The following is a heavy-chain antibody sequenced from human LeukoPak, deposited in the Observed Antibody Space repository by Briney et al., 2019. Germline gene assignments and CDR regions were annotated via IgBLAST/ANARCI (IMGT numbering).Heavy chain of an antibody. V-gene: IGHV3-9*01. Sequence: GRSLRLSCAASGFTFDDYAMHWVRQAPGKGLEWGSGISWNSGSIGYADSVKGRFTISRDNAKNSLYLQMNSLRAEDTALYYCAVYGSGNIKSNHPTFDYWGQGTLVTVSS. J-gene: IGHJ4*02. CDR3: AVYGSGNIKSNHPTFDY. D-gene: IGHD3-10*01. CDR2: ISWNSGSI. CDR1: GFTFDDYA.